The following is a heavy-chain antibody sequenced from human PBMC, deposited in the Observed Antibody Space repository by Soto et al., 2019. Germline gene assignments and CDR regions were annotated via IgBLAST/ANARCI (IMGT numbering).Heavy chain of an antibody. CDR1: GFTFSDYD. CDR3: ARYSTSSWKNYYYYYGMDV. CDR2: ITTTSSTI. D-gene: IGHD6-13*01. V-gene: IGHV3-48*02. J-gene: IGHJ6*02. Sequence: LRLSCAASGFTFSDYDMNWVRQAPGKGLEWVSYITTTSSTIHYADSVMGRFTISRDNAKNSLYLRMSSMRDDDTAVYYCARYSTSSWKNYYYYYGMDVWGQGTTVTVSS.